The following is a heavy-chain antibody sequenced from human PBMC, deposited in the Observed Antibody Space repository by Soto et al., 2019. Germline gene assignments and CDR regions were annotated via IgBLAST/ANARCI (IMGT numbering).Heavy chain of an antibody. CDR2: INAGNGNT. CDR1: GYTFTSYA. Sequence: GASVKVSCKASGYTFTSYAMHSVRQAPGQRLKWMGWINAGNGNTKYSQKFQGRVTITRDTSASTAYMELSSLRSEDTAVYYCARCPYYDILTGYPLYYYYMDVWGKGTTVTVSS. J-gene: IGHJ6*03. D-gene: IGHD3-9*01. CDR3: ARCPYYDILTGYPLYYYYMDV. V-gene: IGHV1-3*01.